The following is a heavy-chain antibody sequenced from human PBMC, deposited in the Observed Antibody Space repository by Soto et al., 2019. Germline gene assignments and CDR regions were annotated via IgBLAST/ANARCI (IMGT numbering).Heavy chain of an antibody. CDR3: ARVSGYYFLDY. J-gene: IGHJ4*02. CDR1: GYTLTSYA. Sequence: ASVKVSCKDSGYTLTSYAMHWVRQAPGQRLEWMGWISAYNGNTNYAQKLQGRVTMTTDTSTSTAYMELSSLRSEDTAVYYCARVSGYYFLDYWGQGTLVTVSS. D-gene: IGHD5-12*01. V-gene: IGHV1-18*01. CDR2: ISAYNGNT.